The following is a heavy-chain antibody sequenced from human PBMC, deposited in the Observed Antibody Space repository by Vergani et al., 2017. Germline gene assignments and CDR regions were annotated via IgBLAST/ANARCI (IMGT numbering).Heavy chain of an antibody. CDR3: ARLYGRDSSGSKYFDY. CDR2: IHPADSDT. D-gene: IGHD3-22*01. V-gene: IGHV5-51*01. Sequence: EVQLVQSGAEVKKPGESLKISCQISGYSFTKYWIGWVRQMPGKGLEWMGIIHPADSDTRYSPSFQGQVTISVDKSISTAYLQRSRLRASDSAMYYCARLYGRDSSGSKYFDYWGQGTLVTVSS. CDR1: GYSFTKYW. J-gene: IGHJ4*02.